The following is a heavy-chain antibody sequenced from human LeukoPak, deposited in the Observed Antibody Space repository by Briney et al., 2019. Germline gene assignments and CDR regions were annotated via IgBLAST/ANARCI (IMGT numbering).Heavy chain of an antibody. CDR3: ARGPLWWELPNYFDY. D-gene: IGHD1-26*01. V-gene: IGHV5-51*01. CDR1: GYSFTSYW. Sequence: PGESLKISCKGSGYSFTSYWIGWVRQMPGIGLEWMGIIYPGDSDTRYSPSFQGQVTISADKSISTAYLQWSSLKASDTAMYYCARGPLWWELPNYFDYWGQGTLVTVSS. J-gene: IGHJ4*02. CDR2: IYPGDSDT.